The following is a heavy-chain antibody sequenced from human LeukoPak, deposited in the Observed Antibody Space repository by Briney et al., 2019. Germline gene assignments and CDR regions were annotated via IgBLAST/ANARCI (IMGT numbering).Heavy chain of an antibody. CDR1: GFTFTTYV. J-gene: IGHJ4*02. CDR3: AKLSGSSCYSPGSY. Sequence: PGGSLRLSCAASGFTFTTYVMSWVRQAPGKGLEWVSVISDSGGSTYCADSVKGRFTISRDNSKNTLYLQMNSLRADDTAVYYCAKLSGSSCYSPGSYWGQGTLVTVSS. D-gene: IGHD2-15*01. V-gene: IGHV3-23*01. CDR2: ISDSGGST.